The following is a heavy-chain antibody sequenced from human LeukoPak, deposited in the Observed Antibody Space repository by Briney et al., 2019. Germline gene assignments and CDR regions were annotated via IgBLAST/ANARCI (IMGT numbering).Heavy chain of an antibody. Sequence: GGSLRLSCAASGFTFSSYWMSWVRQAPGKGLEWVANIKQDGSEKYYVDSVKGRFTISRDNAKNSLFLQVNSLRAEDTAVYYCAREYGSGRNHFDYWGQGTLVTVSS. CDR3: AREYGSGRNHFDY. CDR1: GFTFSSYW. J-gene: IGHJ4*02. V-gene: IGHV3-7*01. D-gene: IGHD3-10*01. CDR2: IKQDGSEK.